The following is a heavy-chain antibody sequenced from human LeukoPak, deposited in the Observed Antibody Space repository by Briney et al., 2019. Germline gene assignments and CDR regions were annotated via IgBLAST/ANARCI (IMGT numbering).Heavy chain of an antibody. CDR2: ISSSSITI. CDR3: ARVTWDSSGYPSPDY. Sequence: PGGSLRLSCAASGFTFSDYYMSWIRQAPGKGLEWVSYISSSSITIYYADSVKGRFTISRDNAKNSLYLQMNSLRAEDTAVYYCARVTWDSSGYPSPDYWGQGTLVTVSS. V-gene: IGHV3-11*04. CDR1: GFTFSDYY. J-gene: IGHJ4*02. D-gene: IGHD3-22*01.